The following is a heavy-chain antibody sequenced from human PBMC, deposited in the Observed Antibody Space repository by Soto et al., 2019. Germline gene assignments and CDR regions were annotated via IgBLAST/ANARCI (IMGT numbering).Heavy chain of an antibody. CDR1: AFTFRNYE. CDR2: ITGSGSTI. Sequence: EVQLVESGGGLVQPGGSLRLSCTASAFTFRNYEMNWVRQAPGKGLEWVSYITGSGSTIYYADSVKGRFTISRDNAKNSLYLEMNSLRAEDTAIYYCARETSSSGPWDYWGQGTLVTVSS. D-gene: IGHD6-6*01. V-gene: IGHV3-48*03. CDR3: ARETSSSGPWDY. J-gene: IGHJ4*02.